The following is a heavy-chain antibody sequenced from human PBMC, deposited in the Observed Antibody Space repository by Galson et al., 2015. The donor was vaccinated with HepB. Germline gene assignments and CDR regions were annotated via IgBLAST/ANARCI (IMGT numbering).Heavy chain of an antibody. V-gene: IGHV3-15*01. CDR1: GFTFSNAW. D-gene: IGHD3-10*01. J-gene: IGHJ5*02. CDR3: TTDGTMVPTLNSFDP. Sequence: SLRLSCAASGFTFSNAWMSWVRQAPGKGLEWVGRIKSKTDGGTTDYAAPVKGRFTISRDDSKNTLYLQMNSLKTEDTAVYYCTTDGTMVPTLNSFDPWGQGTLVTVSS. CDR2: IKSKTDGGTT.